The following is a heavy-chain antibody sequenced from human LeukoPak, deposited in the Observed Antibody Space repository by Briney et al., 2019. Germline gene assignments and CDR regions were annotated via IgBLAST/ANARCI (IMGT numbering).Heavy chain of an antibody. Sequence: GESLKISCKGSGYSFTSYWIGRVRQMPGKGLEWMGIIYPGDSDTRYSPSFQGQVTISADKSISTAYLQWSSLKASDTAMYYCARGVDYDFWSGYYSPSYYLDYWGQGTLVTVSS. CDR3: ARGVDYDFWSGYYSPSYYLDY. J-gene: IGHJ4*02. D-gene: IGHD3-3*01. CDR1: GYSFTSYW. V-gene: IGHV5-51*01. CDR2: IYPGDSDT.